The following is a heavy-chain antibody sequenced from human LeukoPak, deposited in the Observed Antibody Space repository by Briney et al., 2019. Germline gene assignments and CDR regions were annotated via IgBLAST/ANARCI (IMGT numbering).Heavy chain of an antibody. CDR1: GGSFSGYY. Sequence: SETLSLTCAVYGGSFSGYYWSWIRQPPGKGLEWIGEINHSGSTNYNPSLKSRVTISVDTSKNQFSLKLSSVTAADTAVYYSARGRGDIVVVPAAPGYFHYWGQGTLVTVSS. J-gene: IGHJ4*02. D-gene: IGHD2-2*01. CDR2: INHSGST. CDR3: ARGRGDIVVVPAAPGYFHY. V-gene: IGHV4-34*01.